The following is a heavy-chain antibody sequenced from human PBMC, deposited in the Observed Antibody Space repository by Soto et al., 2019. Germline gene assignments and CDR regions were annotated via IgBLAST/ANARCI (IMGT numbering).Heavy chain of an antibody. CDR2: ISYDGSNK. J-gene: IGHJ6*02. CDR1: GFTFSSYG. CDR3: AKDHIVATIIFYYYGMDV. D-gene: IGHD5-12*01. Sequence: PGGSLRLSCAASGFTFSSYGMHWVRQAPGKGLEWVAVISYDGSNKYYADSVKGRFTISRDNSKNTLYLQMNSLRAEDTAVYYCAKDHIVATIIFYYYGMDVWGQGTTVTVSS. V-gene: IGHV3-30*18.